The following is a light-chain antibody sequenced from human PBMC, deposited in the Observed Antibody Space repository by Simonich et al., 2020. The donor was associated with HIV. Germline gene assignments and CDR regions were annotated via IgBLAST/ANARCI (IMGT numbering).Light chain of an antibody. Sequence: IQLTQSPSSLSASVGDRVTITCRASQDISSYLAWYQQKPGEAPKRLIYAASTLQRGVPSRFSGSGSGTEFTLTISSLQPEDFATYYCQQLNSYPRALTFGGGTKVEIK. CDR1: QDISSY. V-gene: IGKV1-9*01. J-gene: IGKJ4*01. CDR2: AAS. CDR3: QQLNSYPRALT.